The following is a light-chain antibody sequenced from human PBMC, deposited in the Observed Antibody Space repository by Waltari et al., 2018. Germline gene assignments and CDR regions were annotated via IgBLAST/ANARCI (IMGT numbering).Light chain of an antibody. CDR1: SSNIGAGYD. CDR3: QSYDSSQGGSV. CDR2: DNS. Sequence: SVLTQPPSLTGAPRPRVTIHRTGCSSNIGAGYDVTWYQQLPRKVPKPLIYDNSNRPSGVPDRISGSKSGNSASLAITGLQAEDEADYYCQSYDSSQGGSVFGGGTKLTVL. J-gene: IGLJ2*01. V-gene: IGLV1-40*01.